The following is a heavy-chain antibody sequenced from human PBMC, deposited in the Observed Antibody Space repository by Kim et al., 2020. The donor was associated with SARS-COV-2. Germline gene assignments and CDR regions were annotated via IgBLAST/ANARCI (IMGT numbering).Heavy chain of an antibody. V-gene: IGHV3-48*02. CDR1: GFTFSYYS. CDR3: ARVGNSGYFDY. J-gene: IGHJ4*02. CDR2: ISGTSTTI. D-gene: IGHD1-26*01. Sequence: GGSLRLSCAASGFTFSYYSMDWVRQAPGKGLEWLSYISGTSTTIYYADSVKGRFTISIDNAKNSLFLQMSSLRDEDTAVYYCARVGNSGYFDYWSQGTLVTVSS.